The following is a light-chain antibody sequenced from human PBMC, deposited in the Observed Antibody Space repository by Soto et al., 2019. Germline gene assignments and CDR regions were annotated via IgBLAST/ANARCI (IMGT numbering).Light chain of an antibody. CDR3: QQSSITPPYT. CDR1: QAIGGS. Sequence: DVQLTQSPSSLSAPIGDRVTITCRASQAIGGSLHWYQQRPGTAPKLLIYGTSTLQSGVPSRFSGGGSRTDFTLTINSLQPEDIGTYYCQQSSITPPYTFGQGTTLEI. J-gene: IGKJ2*01. V-gene: IGKV1-39*01. CDR2: GTS.